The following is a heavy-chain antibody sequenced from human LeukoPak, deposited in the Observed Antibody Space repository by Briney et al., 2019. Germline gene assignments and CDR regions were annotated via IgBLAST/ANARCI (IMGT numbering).Heavy chain of an antibody. CDR3: ARGKARTDSSGWYGIGDY. V-gene: IGHV3-23*01. D-gene: IGHD6-19*01. CDR1: GFTVSSNY. J-gene: IGHJ4*02. CDR2: ISGSGGST. Sequence: PGGSLRLSCAASGFTVSSNYMSWVRQAPGKGLEWVSAISGSGGSTYYADSVKGRFTISRDNSKNTLYLQMNSLRGEDTAVYYCARGKARTDSSGWYGIGDYWGQGTLVTVSS.